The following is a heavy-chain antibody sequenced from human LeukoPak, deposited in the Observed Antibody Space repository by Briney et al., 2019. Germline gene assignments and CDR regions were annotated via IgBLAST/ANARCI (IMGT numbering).Heavy chain of an antibody. J-gene: IGHJ4*02. V-gene: IGHV3-21*01. D-gene: IGHD4-17*01. CDR1: GFTFSSYA. CDR2: ISASGTYK. Sequence: PGGSLRLSCAASGFTFSSYAMHWVRQAPGKGLEWVSSISASGTYKYYADSVKGRFTISRDNAKNSVNLQMNSLRAEDTAVYYCANNYGDPSSHWGQGTLVTVSS. CDR3: ANNYGDPSSH.